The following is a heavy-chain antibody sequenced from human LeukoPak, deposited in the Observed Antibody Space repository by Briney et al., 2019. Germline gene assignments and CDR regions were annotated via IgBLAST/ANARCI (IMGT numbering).Heavy chain of an antibody. Sequence: PGGSLRLSCAASGFTFSSYSMNWVRQAPGKGLEWVSAISGSGGSTYYADSVKGRFTISRDNSKNTLYLQMNSLRAEDTAVYYCAKDYDFWSGYPGGAFDIWGQGTMVTVSS. CDR2: ISGSGGST. D-gene: IGHD3-3*01. CDR1: GFTFSSYS. J-gene: IGHJ3*02. V-gene: IGHV3-23*01. CDR3: AKDYDFWSGYPGGAFDI.